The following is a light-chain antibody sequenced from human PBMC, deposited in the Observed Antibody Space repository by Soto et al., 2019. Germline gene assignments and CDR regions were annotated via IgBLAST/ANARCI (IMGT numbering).Light chain of an antibody. V-gene: IGKV3-15*01. Sequence: EIVMTQSPATLSASPGERATLSCRASQSVSSSLAWYQQKPGQAPRLLIYGASTRATGIPAKFSGSGSGTDFTLTISSLEPEDFAVYYCQQRSDWPSFGQGTRLE. CDR3: QQRSDWPS. CDR1: QSVSSS. CDR2: GAS. J-gene: IGKJ5*01.